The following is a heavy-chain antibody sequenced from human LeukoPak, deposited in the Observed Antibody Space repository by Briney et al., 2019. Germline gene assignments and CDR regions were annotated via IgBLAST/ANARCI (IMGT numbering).Heavy chain of an antibody. CDR2: IYYSGST. J-gene: IGHJ4*02. CDR1: GGSISSSSYY. CDR3: ARRIALGRYYFDY. V-gene: IGHV4-39*01. Sequence: SETLSLTCTVSGGSISSSSYYWGWIRQPPGKGLEWIGSIYYSGSTYYNPSLKSRVTISVDTSKNQFSLKVNSVTAADTAVFYCARRIALGRYYFDYWAQGTPVTVSS. D-gene: IGHD3-9*01.